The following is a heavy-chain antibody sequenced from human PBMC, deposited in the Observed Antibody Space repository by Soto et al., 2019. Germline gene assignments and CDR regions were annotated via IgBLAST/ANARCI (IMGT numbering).Heavy chain of an antibody. J-gene: IGHJ4*02. CDR3: AKALLMIRTYYFDY. V-gene: IGHV3-23*01. D-gene: IGHD3-16*01. Sequence: PVGSLRLSCAASGFTFSSYAMSWVRQAPGKGLEWVSAISGSGGSTYYAGSVKGRFTISRDNSKNTLYLQMNSLRAEDTAVYYCAKALLMIRTYYFDYWGQGTLVTVSS. CDR2: ISGSGGST. CDR1: GFTFSSYA.